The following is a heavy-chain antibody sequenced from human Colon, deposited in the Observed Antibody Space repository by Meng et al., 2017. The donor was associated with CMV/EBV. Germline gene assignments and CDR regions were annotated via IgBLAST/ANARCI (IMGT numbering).Heavy chain of an antibody. CDR2: IYPTDSDT. D-gene: IGHD3-10*01. J-gene: IGHJ5*01. V-gene: IGHV5-51*06. CDR3: ARGGSGSFNWFDS. CDR1: GYTFFSYW. Sequence: KVSCTGSGYTFFSYWIGWVRQVPGKGLEWMGIIYPTDSDTRYSPSFQGQVLISADKSTNTAYLELYNLKASDTAIYYCARGGSGSFNWFDSWGQGTLVTVSS.